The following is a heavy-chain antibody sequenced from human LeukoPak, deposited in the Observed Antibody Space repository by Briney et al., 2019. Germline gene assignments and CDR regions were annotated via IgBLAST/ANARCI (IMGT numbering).Heavy chain of an antibody. CDR1: GYSFTSYA. CDR2: INRYNGDT. J-gene: IGHJ4*02. D-gene: IGHD6-19*01. V-gene: IGHV1-18*04. Sequence: ASVKVSCKASGYSFTSYAISWLRQAPGQGLEWMGWINRYNGDTKYAQKVQGRVTMTTDTSTSTAYMDLRNLRSDDTAVYYCARDYIAPYSSGWYPDYWGQGTLVTVSS. CDR3: ARDYIAPYSSGWYPDY.